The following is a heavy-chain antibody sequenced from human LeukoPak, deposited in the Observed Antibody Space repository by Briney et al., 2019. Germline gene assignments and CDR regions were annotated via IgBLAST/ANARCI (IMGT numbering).Heavy chain of an antibody. CDR1: GYTFTGFY. CDR3: ARDRPVDYGDYRFFDH. V-gene: IGHV1-2*02. J-gene: IGHJ4*02. Sequence: ASVKVSCKASGYTFTGFYMHWVRQAPGQGLEWMGWINPNSGGTNYAQKFQGRVTMTRDTSISTAYMELSRLRSDDTAVYYCARDRPVDYGDYRFFDHWGQGTLVTVSS. CDR2: INPNSGGT. D-gene: IGHD4-17*01.